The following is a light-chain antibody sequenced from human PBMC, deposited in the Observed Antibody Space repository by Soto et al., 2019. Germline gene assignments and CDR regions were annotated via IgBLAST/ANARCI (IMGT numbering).Light chain of an antibody. CDR1: SSDVGSYDL. CDR2: EGN. J-gene: IGLJ1*01. CDR3: CSFAAHYNYV. V-gene: IGLV2-23*01. Sequence: QSALTQPASVSGSPGQSITISCTGTSSDVGSYDLVSWYQQHPGKAPQLIICEGNKRPSGVSNRFSGSKSGNTASLTISGLQAEDEADYYCCSFAAHYNYVLGNGTKLT.